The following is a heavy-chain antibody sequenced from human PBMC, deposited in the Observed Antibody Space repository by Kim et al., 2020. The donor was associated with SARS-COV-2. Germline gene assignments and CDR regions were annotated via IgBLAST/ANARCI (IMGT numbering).Heavy chain of an antibody. V-gene: IGHV3-30*18. CDR1: GFSFSIYG. D-gene: IGHD4-17*01. CDR3: AKRAILGNYGDPHWYFDL. CDR2: ISYDGSNK. J-gene: IGHJ2*01. Sequence: GGSLRLSCAASGFSFSIYGMHWVRQAPGKGLEWVAVISYDGSNKYYADSVKGRFTISRDNSKNTLYLQMNSLRAEDTAVYYCAKRAILGNYGDPHWYFDLWGRGTLVTVSS.